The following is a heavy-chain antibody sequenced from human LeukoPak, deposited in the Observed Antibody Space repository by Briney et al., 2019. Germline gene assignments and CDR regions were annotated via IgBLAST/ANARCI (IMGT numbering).Heavy chain of an antibody. J-gene: IGHJ4*02. CDR3: AKDGAWLRFDD. Sequence: GGSLRLSCAASGFTFSSYGMSWVRQAPGKGLEWVSAISGSGGSTYYADSVKGQFTISRDNSKNTLYLQMKNLRPEDTAVYYCAKDGAWLRFDDWGQGILVTVSS. CDR2: ISGSGGST. V-gene: IGHV3-23*01. CDR1: GFTFSSYG. D-gene: IGHD5-12*01.